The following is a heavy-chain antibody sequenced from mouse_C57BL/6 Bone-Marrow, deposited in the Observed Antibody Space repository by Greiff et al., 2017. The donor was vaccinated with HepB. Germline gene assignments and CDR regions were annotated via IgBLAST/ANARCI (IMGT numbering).Heavy chain of an antibody. CDR1: GYTFTDYE. V-gene: IGHV1-15*01. J-gene: IGHJ3*01. CDR3: TRWDYGSRRTWFAY. D-gene: IGHD1-1*01. CDR2: IDPETGGT. Sequence: VQLQQSGAELVRPGASVTLSCKASGYTFTDYEMHWVKQTPVHGLEWIGAIDPETGGTAYNQKFKGKAILTADKSSSTAYMELRSLTSEDSAVYYCTRWDYGSRRTWFAYWGQGTLVTVSA.